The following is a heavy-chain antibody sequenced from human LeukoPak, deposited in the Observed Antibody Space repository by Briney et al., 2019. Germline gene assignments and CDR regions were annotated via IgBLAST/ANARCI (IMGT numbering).Heavy chain of an antibody. J-gene: IGHJ6*02. CDR2: TFYRSKFYN. V-gene: IGHV6-1*01. D-gene: IGHD4/OR15-4a*01. Sequence: SQTLSLTCAISGDSVSRNSAAWNWIGQSPSRGLEWLGRTFYRSKFYNEYAVSVISRITISADTSKNQFSLQLNSVTPEDTGVYYCAAGRLTYYAMDVWGQGTTVTVSS. CDR1: GDSVSRNSAA. CDR3: AAGRLTYYAMDV.